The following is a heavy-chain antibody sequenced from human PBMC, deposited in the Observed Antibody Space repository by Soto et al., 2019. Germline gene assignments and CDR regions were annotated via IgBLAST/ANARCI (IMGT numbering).Heavy chain of an antibody. CDR1: GGTFSSYA. CDR2: IIPIFGTA. CDR3: ARSPYDYVWGSYRPGYDY. D-gene: IGHD3-16*02. Sequence: QVQLVQSGAAVKKPGSSVKVSCKASGGTFSSYAISWVRQAPGQGLEWMGGIIPIFGTANYAQKFQGRVTITADESTSTAYMELSSLRSEDTAVYYCARSPYDYVWGSYRPGYDYWGQGTLVTVSS. J-gene: IGHJ4*02. V-gene: IGHV1-69*12.